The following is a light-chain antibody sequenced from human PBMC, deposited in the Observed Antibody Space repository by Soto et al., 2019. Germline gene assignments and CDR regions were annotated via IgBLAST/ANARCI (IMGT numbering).Light chain of an antibody. V-gene: IGKV3-20*01. CDR3: QQYSSSQGWT. CDR2: NAS. J-gene: IGKJ1*01. Sequence: EIVLTQSPGTLSLSPGDRATLSCRASQSVSTTYLAWYQQKPGQAPRLLIYNASNRTTGIPDRFSGSGSGTDFTLTIDRLEPADFAVYFCQQYSSSQGWTFGQGTKVEIK. CDR1: QSVSTTY.